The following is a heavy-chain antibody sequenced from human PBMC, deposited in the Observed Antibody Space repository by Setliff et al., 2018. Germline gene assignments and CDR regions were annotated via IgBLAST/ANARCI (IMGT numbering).Heavy chain of an antibody. CDR1: GGSFSGYY. Sequence: PSETLSLTCAIYGGSFSGYYWSWIRQSPEKGLEWIGEVNHNGRNINYNPSLGGRVSISMDTSKMQFSLKLNSVTAADTAVYYCARAPRYFDPTGSYFDYWGQGTLVTVSS. CDR3: ARAPRYFDPTGSYFDY. CDR2: VNHNGRNI. D-gene: IGHD3-9*01. V-gene: IGHV4-34*01. J-gene: IGHJ4*02.